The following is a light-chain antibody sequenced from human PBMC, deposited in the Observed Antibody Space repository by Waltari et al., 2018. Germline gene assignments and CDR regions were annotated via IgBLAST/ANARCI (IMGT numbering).Light chain of an antibody. J-gene: IGKJ1*01. CDR3: QQSYSFPWT. Sequence: EIVLTQSPELQSVTPKEKVHITCRASQRIGTSLHWFQQKSGQSPKLLIKYASQSIAGVPSRFSGSESGTDFTLTISGLEPEDAATYYCQQSYSFPWTFGQGTKVEVK. V-gene: IGKV6-21*02. CDR2: YAS. CDR1: QRIGTS.